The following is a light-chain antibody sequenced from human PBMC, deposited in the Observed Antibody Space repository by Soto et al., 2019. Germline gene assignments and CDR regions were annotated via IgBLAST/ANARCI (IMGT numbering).Light chain of an antibody. J-gene: IGLJ3*02. CDR1: RSDVRSRDS. V-gene: IGLV2-14*03. CDR3: ASYTTPNTLM. CDR2: DVN. Sequence: QSALTQPASVSGSLGQSIAISCTGTRSDVRSRDSVSWYQHHPGKAPKLLIYDVNLRPSGVSHRFSGSKSGTTASLTISGLQTEDEADYSCASYTTPNTLMFGGGTKVTVL.